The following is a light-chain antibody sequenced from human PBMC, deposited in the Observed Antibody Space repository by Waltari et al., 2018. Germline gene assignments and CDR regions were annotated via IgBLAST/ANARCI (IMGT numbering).Light chain of an antibody. V-gene: IGLV1-51*02. CDR2: ENN. Sequence: QSVLTQPPSVSAAPGQKVTISCSGSWSNIGHNYVSWYQQFPGAAPKLLMFENNKRPSGIPDRFSGSKSGTSATLGITGLQTGDEADYYCGTWDNSLNAVVFGGGTKLTVL. J-gene: IGLJ2*01. CDR3: GTWDNSLNAVV. CDR1: WSNIGHNY.